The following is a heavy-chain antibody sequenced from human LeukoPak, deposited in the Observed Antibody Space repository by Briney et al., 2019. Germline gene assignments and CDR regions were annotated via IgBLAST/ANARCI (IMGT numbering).Heavy chain of an antibody. J-gene: IGHJ6*04. CDR1: GYTLTSYA. CDR2: INAGNGNT. Sequence: RWASVTVSCKASGYTLTSYAMHGVRQPPGGRGEGMGWINAGNGNTKYSQKFQDRVTITRDTSASTAYTELRSRRSEDTAVYHCARDAMTMVRGVTKGMDVRGKGTTVTVSS. D-gene: IGHD3-10*01. CDR3: ARDAMTMVRGVTKGMDV. V-gene: IGHV1-3*01.